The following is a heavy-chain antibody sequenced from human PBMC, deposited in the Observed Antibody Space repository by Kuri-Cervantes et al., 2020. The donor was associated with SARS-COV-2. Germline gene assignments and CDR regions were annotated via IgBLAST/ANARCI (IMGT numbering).Heavy chain of an antibody. CDR2: IYTSGST. CDR1: GGSISSYY. J-gene: IGHJ6*03. V-gene: IGHV4-4*07. Sequence: SESLSLTCTVSGGSISSYYWSWIRQPAGKGLEWIGRIYTSGSTNYNPSLKSRVTMSVDTSKNQFSLKLSSVTAADTAVYYCARGGHPGSYYYYYMDVWGKGTTVTVSS. CDR3: ARGGHPGSYYYYYMDV.